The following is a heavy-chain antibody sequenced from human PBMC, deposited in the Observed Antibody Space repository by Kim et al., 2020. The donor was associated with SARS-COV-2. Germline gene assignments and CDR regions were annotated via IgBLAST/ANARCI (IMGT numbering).Heavy chain of an antibody. V-gene: IGHV4-34*01. D-gene: IGHD3-10*01. CDR2: INHGGST. Sequence: SETLSLTCAVYGGSFSGYYWSWIRQPPGKGLEWIGEINHGGSTNYNPSLKSRVTISVDTSKNQFSLKLSSVTAADTAVYYCARGKLTLRNWGQGTLVTVSS. J-gene: IGHJ4*02. CDR3: ARGKLTLRN. CDR1: GGSFSGYY.